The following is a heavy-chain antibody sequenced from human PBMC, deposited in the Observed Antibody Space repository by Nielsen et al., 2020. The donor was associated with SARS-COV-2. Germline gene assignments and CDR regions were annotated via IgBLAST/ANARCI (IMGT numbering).Heavy chain of an antibody. CDR1: EFTFNNYA. J-gene: IGHJ6*02. V-gene: IGHV3-23*01. CDR3: AKDKGYYYGMDV. CDR2: ISGSGGST. Sequence: GESLKISCAASEFTFNNYAMSWVRQAPGKGLEWVSAISGSGGSTYYADSVKGRFTISRDNSKNTLYLQMNSLRAEDTAVYYCAKDKGYYYGMDVWGQGTTVTVSS.